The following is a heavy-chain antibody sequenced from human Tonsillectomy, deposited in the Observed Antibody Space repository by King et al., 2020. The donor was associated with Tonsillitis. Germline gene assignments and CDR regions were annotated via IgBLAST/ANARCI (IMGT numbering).Heavy chain of an antibody. CDR3: ARDRAQFGLDY. J-gene: IGHJ4*02. Sequence: QLVQSGAEVKKPGSSVKVSCTASGGTFSSQAISWVRQAPGQGLEWMGGITPIFGTENYAQRFKGRVTITADESTSTAYMELSSLRSEDTAVYYCARDRAQFGLDYWGQGTLVTVSS. V-gene: IGHV1-69*01. CDR2: ITPIFGTE. D-gene: IGHD3-16*01. CDR1: GGTFSSQA.